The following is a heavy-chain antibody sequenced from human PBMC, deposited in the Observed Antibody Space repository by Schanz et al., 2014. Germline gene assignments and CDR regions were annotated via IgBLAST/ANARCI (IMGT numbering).Heavy chain of an antibody. CDR3: ARGNTIFGVVILGWLDP. J-gene: IGHJ5*02. CDR2: INPSGGST. CDR1: GYTFTGYY. Sequence: QVLLVQSGAEVKQPGASVKVSCKASGYTFTGYYIHWVRQAPGQGLEWMGIINPSGGSTTYAQKFQGRVTITADKSTSTVYMELSSLRSEDTAIYYCARGNTIFGVVILGWLDPWGQGTLVTVSS. V-gene: IGHV1-46*01. D-gene: IGHD3-3*01.